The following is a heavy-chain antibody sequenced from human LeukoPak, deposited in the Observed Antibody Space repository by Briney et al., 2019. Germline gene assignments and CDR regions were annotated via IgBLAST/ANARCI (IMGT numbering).Heavy chain of an antibody. CDR2: IYYSGST. J-gene: IGHJ5*02. V-gene: IGHV4-39*07. CDR3: AREFGSGSYCPLDP. D-gene: IGHD3-10*01. CDR1: GGSISSSSYY. Sequence: SETLSLTCTVSGGSISSSSYYWGWIRQPPGKGLEWIGSIYYSGSTYYNPSLKSRVTISVDTSKNQFSLKLSSVTAADTAVYYCAREFGSGSYCPLDPWGQGTLVTVSS.